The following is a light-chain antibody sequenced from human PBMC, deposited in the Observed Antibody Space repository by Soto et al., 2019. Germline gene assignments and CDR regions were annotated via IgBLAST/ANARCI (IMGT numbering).Light chain of an antibody. J-gene: IGLJ3*02. CDR3: AAWDDSLSGPV. CDR2: RNN. V-gene: IGLV1-47*01. Sequence: QPVLTQPPSASGTPGQRVTISCSGSSSNIGNTYVYWYQQLPGTAPKLLIYRNNQRPSGVPDRFSGSKSGTSASLAISGLRSEDEADYYCAAWDDSLSGPVFGGGTKVTVL. CDR1: SSNIGNTY.